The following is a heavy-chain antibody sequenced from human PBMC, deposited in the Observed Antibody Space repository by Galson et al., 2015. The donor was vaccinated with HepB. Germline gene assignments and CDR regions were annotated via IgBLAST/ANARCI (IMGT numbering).Heavy chain of an antibody. Sequence: SETLSLTCAVYGGAFSGYRWSWIRQPPGKGLEWIGEIDHSGSTNYNPSLKGRVTISVDTSKSQFSLRLSSVTAADTAVYYCARGITRFVPTFRSNWSVRGENRFDSWGQGALVTVSS. V-gene: IGHV4-34*01. J-gene: IGHJ4*02. CDR1: GGAFSGYR. CDR2: IDHSGST. D-gene: IGHD6-13*01. CDR3: ARGITRFVPTFRSNWSVRGENRFDS.